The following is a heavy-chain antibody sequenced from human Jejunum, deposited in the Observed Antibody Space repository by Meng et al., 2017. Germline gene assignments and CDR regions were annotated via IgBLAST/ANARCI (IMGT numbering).Heavy chain of an antibody. CDR3: VRSPRQSVWGRPLIDY. CDR1: GASLRTGNYY. J-gene: IGHJ4*02. D-gene: IGHD3-16*01. CDR2: ISYSGST. V-gene: IGHV4-30-4*01. Sequence: QVQLQESGPGLVKPSQTLSLTCTVSGASLRTGNYYWSWIRQPPGKGLEWIGYISYSGSTSYNASLKSRVSISFDTSKNQLSLNLNSVTAADTAMYFCVRSPRQSVWGRPLIDYWGQGSLVTVSS.